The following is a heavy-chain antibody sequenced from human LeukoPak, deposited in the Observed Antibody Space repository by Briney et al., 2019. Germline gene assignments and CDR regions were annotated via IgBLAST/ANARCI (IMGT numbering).Heavy chain of an antibody. Sequence: GESLKISCKGSGYTFTTYWIGWVRQMPGKGLEWMGIVSPGDSDTRYCPSFQGQVTISADKSIRTAYLQWSSLKASDTAMYYCARRYCSSTFCHGAFDIWGQGTMVTVSS. CDR2: VSPGDSDT. CDR3: ARRYCSSTFCHGAFDI. J-gene: IGHJ3*02. CDR1: GYTFTTYW. D-gene: IGHD2-2*01. V-gene: IGHV5-51*01.